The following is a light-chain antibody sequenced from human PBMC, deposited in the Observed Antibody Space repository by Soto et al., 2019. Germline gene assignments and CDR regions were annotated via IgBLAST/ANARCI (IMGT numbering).Light chain of an antibody. V-gene: IGKV1-39*01. CDR2: AAS. CDR3: QQSYSTPPS. J-gene: IGKJ2*01. CDR1: QSISSY. Sequence: DIQMTQSPSSLSASVGDRVTITCRASQSISSYLNWYQQKPGKAPKLLIYAASSLQSGVTSRFSGSGSETDFTLTISRLQPEDFATYYCQQSYSTPPSFGQGTKLEIK.